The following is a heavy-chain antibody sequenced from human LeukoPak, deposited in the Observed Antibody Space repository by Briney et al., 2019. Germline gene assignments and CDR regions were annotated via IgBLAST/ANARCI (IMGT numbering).Heavy chain of an antibody. J-gene: IGHJ3*02. V-gene: IGHV3-9*01. Sequence: PGGSLRLSCAASGFTFDDYAMHWVRQAPGKGLEWVSGISWNSGSIGYADSVKGRFTISRDNAKNSPYLQMNSLRAEDTALYYCAKLRVGATNHDAFDIWGQGTMVTVSS. CDR2: ISWNSGSI. CDR1: GFTFDDYA. D-gene: IGHD1-26*01. CDR3: AKLRVGATNHDAFDI.